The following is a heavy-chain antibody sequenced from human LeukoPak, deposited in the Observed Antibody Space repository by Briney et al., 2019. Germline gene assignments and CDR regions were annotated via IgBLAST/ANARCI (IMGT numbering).Heavy chain of an antibody. V-gene: IGHV4-39*01. Sequence: PSETLSLICTVSGGSISSSSYSWGWIRQPPGKGLEWIGSIYYSGSTYFNPSLKSRVTISVDTSKNQFSLKLNSVTAADTAVYYCARHVRKRGIAAAGSPGWFDPWGQGTLVTVSS. CDR2: IYYSGST. CDR3: ARHVRKRGIAAAGSPGWFDP. J-gene: IGHJ5*02. CDR1: GGSISSSSYS. D-gene: IGHD6-13*01.